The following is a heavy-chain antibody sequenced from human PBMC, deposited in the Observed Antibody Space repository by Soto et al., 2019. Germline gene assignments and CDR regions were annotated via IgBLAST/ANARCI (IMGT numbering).Heavy chain of an antibody. Sequence: QVQLAESGGGVVQPGRSLRLSCAASGFTFSSYGMHWVRQAPGKGLEWVAVISYDGTNNYYTESVKGRFTISRDNSKNTLFLQMNSLRAEDTAVYFCAKGDCSGGSCYFSAFDIWGQGTMVTVSS. CDR1: GFTFSSYG. D-gene: IGHD2-15*01. CDR2: ISYDGTNN. CDR3: AKGDCSGGSCYFSAFDI. J-gene: IGHJ3*02. V-gene: IGHV3-30*18.